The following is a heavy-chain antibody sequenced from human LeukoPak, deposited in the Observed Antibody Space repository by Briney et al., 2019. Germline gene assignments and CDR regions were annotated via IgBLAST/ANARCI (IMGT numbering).Heavy chain of an antibody. V-gene: IGHV6-1*01. CDR1: GDTVSSNSAA. CDR2: TYFRSKWYN. CDR3: ANFYLDN. Sequence: SQTLALTCAISGDTVSSNSAAWNWIRQSPSRGLEWLGRTYFRSKWYNDYAESVKGRISINPDTSKNQFSLQLNSVNPEDTAVYYCANFYLDNWSQGSLVTVSS. J-gene: IGHJ4*02.